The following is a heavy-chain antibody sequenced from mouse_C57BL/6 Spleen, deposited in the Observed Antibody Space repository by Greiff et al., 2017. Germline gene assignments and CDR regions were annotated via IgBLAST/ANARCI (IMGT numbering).Heavy chain of an antibody. CDR2: IYPGDGDT. Sequence: VKLVESGPELVKPGASVKISCKASGYAFSSSWMNWVKQRPGKGLEWIGRIYPGDGDTNYNGKFKGKATLTADKSSSTAYMQLSSLTSEDSAVYFCVYDGYYNYAMDYWGQGTSVTVSS. J-gene: IGHJ4*01. V-gene: IGHV1-82*01. CDR3: VYDGYYNYAMDY. D-gene: IGHD2-3*01. CDR1: GYAFSSSW.